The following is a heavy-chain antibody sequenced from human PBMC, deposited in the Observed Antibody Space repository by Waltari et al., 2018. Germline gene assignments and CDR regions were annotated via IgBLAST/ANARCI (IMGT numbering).Heavy chain of an antibody. V-gene: IGHV3-23*01. J-gene: IGHJ2*01. Sequence: EVQLLESGGGLVQPGGSLRLSCAASGFTFSSYAMSWVRQAPGKGLEGVSAMSVSGGSTYDADSVKGRFTSSRDNSKNTLYLQMSSRRAEDTAVYYCARAFYGDYGFDYWGRGTLVTVSS. CDR3: ARAFYGDYGFDY. CDR1: GFTFSSYA. D-gene: IGHD4-17*01. CDR2: MSVSGGST.